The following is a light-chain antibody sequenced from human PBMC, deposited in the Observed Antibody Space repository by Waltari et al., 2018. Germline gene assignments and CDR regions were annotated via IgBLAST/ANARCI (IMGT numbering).Light chain of an antibody. CDR3: QTWDTNSVV. CDR2: VNSDGEP. Sequence: QLLVTQSPSASASLRASAKLTCPLSSGHTSYAIAWPQHQSEKGPRFLMSVNSDGEPPKGDGIPDRFSGSSSGAERYLTIYSLQSEDEADYYCQTWDTNSVVFGGGTKVTVL. CDR1: SGHTSYA. J-gene: IGLJ2*01. V-gene: IGLV4-69*01.